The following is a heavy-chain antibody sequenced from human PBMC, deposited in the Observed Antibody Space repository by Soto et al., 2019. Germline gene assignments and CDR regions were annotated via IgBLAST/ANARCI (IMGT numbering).Heavy chain of an antibody. J-gene: IGHJ4*02. CDR2: INPNSGDT. Sequence: ASVKVSCKASGYTFTGYYMHWVRQAPGQGLEWMGWINPNSGDTNYAQKFQGRVTITADESTSTAYMELSSLRSEDTAVYYCARELLGGYGGKSDYWGQGTLVTVSS. CDR1: GYTFTGYY. D-gene: IGHD4-17*01. V-gene: IGHV1-2*02. CDR3: ARELLGGYGGKSDY.